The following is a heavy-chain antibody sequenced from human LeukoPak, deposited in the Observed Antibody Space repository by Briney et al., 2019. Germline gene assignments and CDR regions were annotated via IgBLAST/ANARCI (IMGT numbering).Heavy chain of an antibody. Sequence: SETLFLTCAVYGGSFSGYYWSWIRQPPGKGLEWIGEINHSGSTNYNPSLKSRVTISVDTSKNQFSLKLSSVTAADTAVYYCARTNRPRPYSSGWSRWGQGTLVTVSS. CDR2: INHSGST. J-gene: IGHJ4*02. D-gene: IGHD6-19*01. V-gene: IGHV4-34*01. CDR3: ARTNRPRPYSSGWSR. CDR1: GGSFSGYY.